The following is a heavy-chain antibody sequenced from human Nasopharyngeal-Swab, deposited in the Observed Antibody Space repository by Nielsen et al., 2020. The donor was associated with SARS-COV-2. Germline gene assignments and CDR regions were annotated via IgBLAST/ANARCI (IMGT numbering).Heavy chain of an antibody. J-gene: IGHJ4*02. V-gene: IGHV3-74*01. CDR1: GYTFSRYW. CDR2: IDNYGSIT. Sequence: GESLKISCAASGYTFSRYWMHWVRQVPGKGLVWVSRIDNYGSITDYADSVRGRFTISRDNAKNTLYLQMNSLRGEDTAVYYCTRDIGGEYGYWSQGSLVTVSS. CDR3: TRDIGGEYGY. D-gene: IGHD4-23*01.